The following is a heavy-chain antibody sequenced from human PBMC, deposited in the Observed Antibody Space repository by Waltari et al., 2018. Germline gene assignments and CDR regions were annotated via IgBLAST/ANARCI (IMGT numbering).Heavy chain of an antibody. CDR2: ITKDSGAI. V-gene: IGHV3-9*01. Sequence: EVQLVESGGDLVQPGRSLRLTCAASGFTFADYAMHWVRNVPGKGLGGVSGITKDSGAIDYADSVKGRFIISRDNAENSLYLQMNSLRAEDTAFYYCARDRGSGYYWGFGPWGQGTPVTVSS. J-gene: IGHJ5*02. D-gene: IGHD3-22*01. CDR3: ARDRGSGYYWGFGP. CDR1: GFTFADYA.